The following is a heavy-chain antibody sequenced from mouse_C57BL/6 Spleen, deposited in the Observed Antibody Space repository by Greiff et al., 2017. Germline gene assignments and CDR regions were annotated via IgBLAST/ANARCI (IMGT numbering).Heavy chain of an antibody. CDR1: GFTFSSYA. J-gene: IGHJ3*01. CDR2: ISDGGSYT. V-gene: IGHV5-4*03. D-gene: IGHD3-2*02. CDR3: ARASQAFAY. Sequence: EVKVVESGGGLVKPGGSLKLSCAASGFTFSSYAMSWVRQTPEKRLEWVATISDGGSYTYYPDNVKGRFTISRDNAKNNLYLQMSHLKSEDTAMYYCARASQAFAYWGQGTLVTVSA.